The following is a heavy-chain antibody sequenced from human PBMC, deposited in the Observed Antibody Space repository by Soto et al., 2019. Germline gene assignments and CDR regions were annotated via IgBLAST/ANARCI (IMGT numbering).Heavy chain of an antibody. CDR1: GGSISSGDYY. J-gene: IGHJ6*02. CDR2: IYYSGST. D-gene: IGHD6-13*01. CDR3: ARDPLYSSSWYGMDV. Sequence: SETLSLTCTVSGGSISSGDYYWSWIRQPPGKGLEWIGYIYYSGSTYYNPSLKSRVTISVDTSKNQFSLKLSSVTAADTAVYYCARDPLYSSSWYGMDVWGQGTTVTVSS. V-gene: IGHV4-30-4*01.